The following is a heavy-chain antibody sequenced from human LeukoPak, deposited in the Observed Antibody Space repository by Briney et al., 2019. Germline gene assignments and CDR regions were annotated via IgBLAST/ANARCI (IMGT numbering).Heavy chain of an antibody. V-gene: IGHV3-23*01. D-gene: IGHD5-12*01. Sequence: GASLRLSCAASGFTFNNYAMSWVRQAPGKGLEWVSLIRGSTYYADSVKGRFTISRDNSQNTLYLQMNSLRAEDTALYYCAKDLGGSTDYWGQGTLVTVSS. CDR3: AKDLGGSTDY. CDR1: GFTFNNYA. J-gene: IGHJ4*02. CDR2: IRGST.